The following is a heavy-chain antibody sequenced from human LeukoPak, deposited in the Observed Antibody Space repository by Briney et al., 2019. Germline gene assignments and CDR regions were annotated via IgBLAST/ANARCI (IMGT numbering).Heavy chain of an antibody. CDR1: GGSISSYY. CDR2: VYYSGST. D-gene: IGHD4-17*01. V-gene: IGHV4-59*01. J-gene: IGHJ4*02. Sequence: SETLSLTCTVSGGSISSYYWSWIRQPPGKGLEWIGYVYYSGSTNYNPSLRSRVTISIDTSKNQFSLKLRSVTAADTAVYYCARNYGDLDYWDQGILVIVSS. CDR3: ARNYGDLDY.